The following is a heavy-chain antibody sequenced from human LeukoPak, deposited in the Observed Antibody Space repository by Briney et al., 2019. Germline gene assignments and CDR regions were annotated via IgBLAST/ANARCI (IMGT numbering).Heavy chain of an antibody. CDR1: GFTLSSYG. CDR3: ASLWFGELFGFDY. Sequence: GGSLRLSCAASGFTLSSYGMHWVLQAPGKGLEWVAFIRYDGSNKYYADSVKGRFTISRDNSKSTLYLQMNSLRAEDTAVYYCASLWFGELFGFDYWGQGTLVTVSS. CDR2: IRYDGSNK. D-gene: IGHD3-10*01. J-gene: IGHJ4*02. V-gene: IGHV3-30*02.